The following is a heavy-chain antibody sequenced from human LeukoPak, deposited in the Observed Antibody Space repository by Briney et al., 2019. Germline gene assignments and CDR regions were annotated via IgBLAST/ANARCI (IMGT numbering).Heavy chain of an antibody. J-gene: IGHJ5*02. D-gene: IGHD5/OR15-5a*01. CDR2: IYYSGST. Sequence: PSETLSLTCTVSGGSISSYYWSWIRQPPGKGLEWIGYIYYSGSTNYNPSLKSRVTISVDTSKKHFSLRLTSVTAADTAIYYCARSNYSVGWFDPWGQGTLVTVSS. V-gene: IGHV4-59*01. CDR3: ARSNYSVGWFDP. CDR1: GGSISSYY.